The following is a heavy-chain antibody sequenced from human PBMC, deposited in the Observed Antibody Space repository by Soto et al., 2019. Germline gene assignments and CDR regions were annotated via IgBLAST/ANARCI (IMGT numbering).Heavy chain of an antibody. D-gene: IGHD1-26*01. CDR2: IYSGGST. Sequence: SLTLSCAASGFTVSSNDMSWVRPAPGNGLEWVSVIYSGGSTYYADSVKGRFTISRDNSKNTLYLQMNSLKTEDTAVYYCTTASREGAILSHGYYYYGMDVWGEGTTVTVSS. J-gene: IGHJ6*04. CDR3: TTASREGAILSHGYYYYGMDV. CDR1: GFTVSSND. V-gene: IGHV3-66*01.